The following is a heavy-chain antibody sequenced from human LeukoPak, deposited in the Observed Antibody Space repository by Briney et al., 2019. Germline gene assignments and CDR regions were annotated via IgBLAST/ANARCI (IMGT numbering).Heavy chain of an antibody. CDR3: AKDISAGVSAAGDY. CDR2: ISWNSGSI. D-gene: IGHD6-13*01. V-gene: IGHV3-9*01. J-gene: IGHJ4*02. CDR1: GFTFDDYA. Sequence: GGSLRLSCAASGFTFDDYAMDWVRQAPGKGLGWVSGISWNSGSIGYADSVKGRFTISRDNAKNSLYLQMNSLRAEDTALYYCAKDISAGVSAAGDYWGQGTLVTVSS.